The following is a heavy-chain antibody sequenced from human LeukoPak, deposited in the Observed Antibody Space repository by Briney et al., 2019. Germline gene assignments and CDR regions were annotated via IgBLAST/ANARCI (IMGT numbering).Heavy chain of an antibody. CDR3: AREGYSSGWYDY. CDR2: INHSGST. V-gene: IGHV4-34*01. CDR1: GGSFSGYY. D-gene: IGHD6-19*01. J-gene: IGHJ4*02. Sequence: NPSETLSLTCAVYGGSFSGYYWSWIRLPPGKGLEWIGEINHSGSTNYNPSLKSRVTISVDTSKNQFSLKLSSVTAADTAVYYCAREGYSSGWYDYWGQGTLVTVSS.